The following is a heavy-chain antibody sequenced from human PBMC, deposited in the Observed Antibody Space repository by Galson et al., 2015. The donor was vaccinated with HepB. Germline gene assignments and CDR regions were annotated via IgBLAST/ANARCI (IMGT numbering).Heavy chain of an antibody. CDR3: ARGRYFDWVDY. Sequence: SLRLSCAASGFTFSSYWMHWVRQAPGKGLVWVSRINSDGSSTSYADSVKGRFTISRDNAKNTLYLQMNSLRAEDTAVYYCARGRYFDWVDYWGQGTLVTVSS. J-gene: IGHJ4*02. CDR1: GFTFSSYW. V-gene: IGHV3-74*01. D-gene: IGHD3-9*01. CDR2: INSDGSST.